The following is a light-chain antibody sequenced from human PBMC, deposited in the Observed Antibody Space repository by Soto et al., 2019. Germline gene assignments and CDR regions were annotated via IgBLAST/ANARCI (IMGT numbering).Light chain of an antibody. Sequence: ETVMTQSPATLSVSPGERATLSCRASQSVSSNLAWYQLKPGQAPRLLIYGASTRATAIPARFSGSGSGTEFTLTISSLQSEDFAVYSCQQYNSWPRTFGQGTKLEIK. CDR3: QQYNSWPRT. V-gene: IGKV3-15*01. CDR2: GAS. CDR1: QSVSSN. J-gene: IGKJ2*01.